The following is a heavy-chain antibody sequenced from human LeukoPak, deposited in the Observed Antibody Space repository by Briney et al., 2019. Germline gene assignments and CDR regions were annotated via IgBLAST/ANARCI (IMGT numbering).Heavy chain of an antibody. V-gene: IGHV3-30*18. J-gene: IGHJ2*01. CDR2: TSYDGSNK. Sequence: PGGSLRLSCSASGFTFSTYAMTWVRQAPGKGLEWVAVTSYDGSNKYYADSVRGRFTISRDNSRNTLYLQMNSLRVEDTAVYYCAKEARTHYWYFDLWGRGTLVTVSS. CDR3: AKEARTHYWYFDL. D-gene: IGHD1-1*01. CDR1: GFTFSTYA.